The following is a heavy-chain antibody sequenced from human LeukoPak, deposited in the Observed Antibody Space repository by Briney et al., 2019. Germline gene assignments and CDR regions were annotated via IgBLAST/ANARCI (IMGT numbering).Heavy chain of an antibody. CDR2: INHSGST. J-gene: IGHJ6*03. V-gene: IGHV4-34*01. Sequence: TSETLSLTCAVYGGSFSGYYSSWIRQPPRKGLEWSGEINHSGSTNYNPSLKSRFTISVDTSKNQFSLKLSSVTAADPAVYYCARGSLVSEHAEYYYYYYYMDVWGKGTTVTVSS. D-gene: IGHD2-8*01. CDR3: ARGSLVSEHAEYYYYYYYMDV. CDR1: GGSFSGYY.